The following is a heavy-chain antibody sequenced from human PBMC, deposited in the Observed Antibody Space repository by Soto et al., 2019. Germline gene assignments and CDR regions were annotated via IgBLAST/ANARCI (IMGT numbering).Heavy chain of an antibody. D-gene: IGHD1-26*01. J-gene: IGHJ6*02. Sequence: QVQLVQSGAEVKKPGSSVKVSCKASGGTFSSYAISWVRQAPGQGLEWMGGIIPIFGTANYAQKFQGRVTITADESTSTAYMELSSLRSEDTAVYYCASLSGSYEAGADYYYGMDVWGQGTTVTVSS. CDR1: GGTFSSYA. CDR2: IIPIFGTA. CDR3: ASLSGSYEAGADYYYGMDV. V-gene: IGHV1-69*01.